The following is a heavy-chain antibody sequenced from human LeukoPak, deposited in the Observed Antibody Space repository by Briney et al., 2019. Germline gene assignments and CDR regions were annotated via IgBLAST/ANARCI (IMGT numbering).Heavy chain of an antibody. J-gene: IGHJ4*02. CDR3: ARIAAGGPFDY. V-gene: IGHV3-53*05. Sequence: PGGSLRLSCAASGFSVISSYMSWVRQAPGRGLEWVSFIHTGAGTSYADSVKGRFTISTDSSKETIYLQMNSLRTEDTAVYYCARIAAGGPFDYWGRGVLVTVSS. D-gene: IGHD6-13*01. CDR1: GFSVISSY. CDR2: IHTGAGT.